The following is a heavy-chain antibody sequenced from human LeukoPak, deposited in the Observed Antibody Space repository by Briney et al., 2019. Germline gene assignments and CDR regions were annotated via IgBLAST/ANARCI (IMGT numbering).Heavy chain of an antibody. CDR2: ISGNGNII. V-gene: IGHV3-11*04. D-gene: IGHD5-12*01. CDR1: GFIFSDYY. Sequence: GGSLRLSCAASGFIFSDYYISWIRQAPGKGLEWVSYISGNGNIIKYADSVKGRFTMSRDNSKNTLYLQMNSLRAEDTAVYYCARSAAAGRIVATFGYWGQGTLVIVSS. J-gene: IGHJ4*02. CDR3: ARSAAAGRIVATFGY.